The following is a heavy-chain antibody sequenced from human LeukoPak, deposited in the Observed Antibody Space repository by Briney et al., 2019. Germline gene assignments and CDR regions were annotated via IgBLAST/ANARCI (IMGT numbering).Heavy chain of an antibody. CDR3: AREVGGYYYDY. CDR2: INWSGGST. Sequence: PGGSLRLSCAASGFTFDDYGMSWVRQAPGKGLEWVSGINWSGGSTGYADSVKGRFTISRDNAKNSLYLQMNSLRTEDTALYHCAREVGGYYYDYWGQGTLVTVSS. CDR1: GFTFDDYG. V-gene: IGHV3-20*01. D-gene: IGHD3-22*01. J-gene: IGHJ4*02.